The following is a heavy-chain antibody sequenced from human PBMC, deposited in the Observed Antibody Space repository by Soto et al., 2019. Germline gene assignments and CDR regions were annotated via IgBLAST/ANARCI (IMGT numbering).Heavy chain of an antibody. V-gene: IGHV3-23*01. J-gene: IGHJ4*02. CDR2: LSGSGGNT. CDR3: AKASYDILTGYSPDY. Sequence: GGSLRLSCTASGFTFSSYAMSWVRQAPGKGLEWVSLLSGSGGNTYYADSVKGRFTISRDNSKNTLYLQMNSLRVDDTAAYYCAKASYDILTGYSPDYWGQGTLVTVSS. CDR1: GFTFSSYA. D-gene: IGHD3-9*01.